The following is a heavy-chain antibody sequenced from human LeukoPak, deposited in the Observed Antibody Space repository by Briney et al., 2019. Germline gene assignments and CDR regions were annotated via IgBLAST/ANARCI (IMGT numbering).Heavy chain of an antibody. V-gene: IGHV4-30-4*01. Sequence: SETLSLTCTVSGGSISSGDYYWSWIRQPPGKGLEWIGYIYYSGSTYYNPSLKSRVTISVDTSKNQFSLKLSSVTAADTAVYYCARQSYHSSAHDYAGLFDIWGQGTMVTVSS. D-gene: IGHD3-22*01. CDR1: GGSISSGDYY. J-gene: IGHJ3*02. CDR2: IYYSGST. CDR3: ARQSYHSSAHDYAGLFDI.